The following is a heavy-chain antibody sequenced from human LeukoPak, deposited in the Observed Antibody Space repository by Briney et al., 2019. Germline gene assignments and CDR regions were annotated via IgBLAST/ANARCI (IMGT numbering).Heavy chain of an antibody. CDR1: GFIFSSYG. D-gene: IGHD2-2*01. Sequence: GGSLRLSCAVSGFIFSSYGMHWVRQAPGKGLEWVAVMSNDGSTKYCADSVKGRFTISRDNSKNTLYLQMNSLRAEDTAVYYCARGDIVVVPAAQYNWFDPWGQGTLVTVSS. CDR2: MSNDGSTK. J-gene: IGHJ5*02. V-gene: IGHV3-30*03. CDR3: ARGDIVVVPAAQYNWFDP.